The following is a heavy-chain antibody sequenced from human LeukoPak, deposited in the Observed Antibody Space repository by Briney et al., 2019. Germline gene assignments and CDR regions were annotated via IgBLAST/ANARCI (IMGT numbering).Heavy chain of an antibody. CDR3: ARSYGSGSYIAFDI. D-gene: IGHD3-10*01. CDR2: ISSSSSTI. V-gene: IGHV3-48*02. CDR1: GFTFSSYS. Sequence: GGSLRLSCAAPGFTFSSYSMNWVRQAPGKGLEWVSYISSSSSTIYYADSVKGRFTISRDNAKNSLYLQMNSLRDEDTAVYYCARSYGSGSYIAFDIWGQGTMVTVSS. J-gene: IGHJ3*02.